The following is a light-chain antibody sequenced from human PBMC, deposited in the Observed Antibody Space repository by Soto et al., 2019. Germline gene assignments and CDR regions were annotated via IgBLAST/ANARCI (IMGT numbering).Light chain of an antibody. CDR1: QSLRSTS. Sequence: EIVLTQSPRTLSLSPGERATRSCRASQSLRSTSLAWYQQKPGQAPRLLISAASNRAADIPDRFSGSGSGTDFTLTISSLEPEDFAVYYCKQRSNWLITVGQGTRLEIK. CDR2: AAS. V-gene: IGKV3D-20*02. J-gene: IGKJ5*01. CDR3: KQRSNWLIT.